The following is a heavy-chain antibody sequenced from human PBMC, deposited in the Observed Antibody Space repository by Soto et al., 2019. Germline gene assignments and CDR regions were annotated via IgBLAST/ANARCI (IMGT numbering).Heavy chain of an antibody. CDR2: INPMFNST. J-gene: IGHJ4*02. CDR3: ARQIFAADY. Sequence: QVQLVQSGAEVKKPGSSVKVSCEAPGGTFDHAAITWVRQAPGQGLEWVGGINPMFNSTHYAQKFQGRVTITADAVTSTAFMELRGLTSDDTAVSYCARQIFAADYWGQGPLLVVSS. V-gene: IGHV1-69*01. D-gene: IGHD3-9*01. CDR1: GGTFDHAA.